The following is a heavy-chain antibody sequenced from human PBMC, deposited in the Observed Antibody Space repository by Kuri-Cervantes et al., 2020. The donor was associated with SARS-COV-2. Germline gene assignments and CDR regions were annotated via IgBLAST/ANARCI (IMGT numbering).Heavy chain of an antibody. Sequence: SGPTLVKPTETLTLTCTVPGFSLSNARMGVSWIRQPPGKALEWLAHIYWDDDKRYGPSLKSRLTITKDTSKNQVVLTMTNMDPVDTATYYCAHHLLHFDYWGQGTLVTVSS. CDR3: AHHLLHFDY. CDR1: GFSLSNARMG. CDR2: IYWDDDK. J-gene: IGHJ4*02. V-gene: IGHV2-5*05.